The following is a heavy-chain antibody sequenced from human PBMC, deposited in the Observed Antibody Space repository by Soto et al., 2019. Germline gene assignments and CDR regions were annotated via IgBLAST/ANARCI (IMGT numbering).Heavy chain of an antibody. V-gene: IGHV1-18*04. CDR1: VYTFTSYG. J-gene: IGHJ6*02. D-gene: IGHD4-4*01. CDR2: ISAYNGNT. CDR3: ARDQGDDYSNPKDYYYGMDV. Sequence: XSVKVSCKASVYTFTSYGISWVRQAPGQGLEWMGWISAYNGNTNYAQKLQGRVTMTTDTSTSTAYMELRSLRSDDTAVYYCARDQGDDYSNPKDYYYGMDVWGQGTTVTVSS.